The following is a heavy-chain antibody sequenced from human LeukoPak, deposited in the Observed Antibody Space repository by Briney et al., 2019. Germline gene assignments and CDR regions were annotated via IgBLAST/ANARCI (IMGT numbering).Heavy chain of an antibody. CDR1: GGTFSSYA. CDR3: ARGGAVAGTIPTWFDP. V-gene: IGHV1-69*01. CDR2: IIPIFGTA. Sequence: SVKVSCKASGGTFSSYAISWVRQAPGQGLEWMGVIIPIFGTANYAQKFQGRVTITADESTSTAYMELSSLRSEDTAVYYCARGGAVAGTIPTWFDPWGRGTLVTVSS. J-gene: IGHJ5*02. D-gene: IGHD6-19*01.